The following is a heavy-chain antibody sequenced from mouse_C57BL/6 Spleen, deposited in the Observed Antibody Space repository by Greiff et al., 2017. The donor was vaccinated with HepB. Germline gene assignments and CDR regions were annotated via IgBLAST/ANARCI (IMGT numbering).Heavy chain of an antibody. Sequence: EVQLVESGPGLVKPSQSLSLTCSVTGYSITSGYYWNWIRQFPGNKLEWMGYISYDGSNNYNPSLKNRISITRDTSKNQFFLKLNSVTTEDTATYYCASGYYYGSSPWFAYWGQGTLVTVSA. D-gene: IGHD1-1*01. CDR3: ASGYYYGSSPWFAY. J-gene: IGHJ3*01. V-gene: IGHV3-6*01. CDR1: GYSITSGYY. CDR2: ISYDGSN.